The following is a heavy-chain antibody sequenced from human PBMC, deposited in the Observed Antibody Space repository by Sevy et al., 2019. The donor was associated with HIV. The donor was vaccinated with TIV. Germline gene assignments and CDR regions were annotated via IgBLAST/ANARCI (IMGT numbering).Heavy chain of an antibody. CDR2: ISGSGDSI. CDR3: AKALSWLLAFDY. Sequence: GGSLRLSCAASGFTFKNYALTWVRQAPGKGLESVSTISGSGDSIYYADSVKGRFTVSRDDSKNTLYLQMNSLRAEDTAVYYCAKALSWLLAFDYWGRGTLVTVSS. CDR1: GFTFKNYA. D-gene: IGHD5-12*01. V-gene: IGHV3-23*01. J-gene: IGHJ4*02.